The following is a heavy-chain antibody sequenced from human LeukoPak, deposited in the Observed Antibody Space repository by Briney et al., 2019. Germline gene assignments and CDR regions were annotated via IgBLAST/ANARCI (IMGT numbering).Heavy chain of an antibody. J-gene: IGHJ3*02. Sequence: GGSLRLSCAASGFTFSSYGMHWVRQAPGKGLEWVAFIRNDGSNKNYADSVKGRFTISRDNAKNSLYLQMNSLRAEDTALYYCAKVGGYSYGYEDGDAFDIWGQGTMVTVSS. D-gene: IGHD5-18*01. V-gene: IGHV3-30*02. CDR2: IRNDGSNK. CDR1: GFTFSSYG. CDR3: AKVGGYSYGYEDGDAFDI.